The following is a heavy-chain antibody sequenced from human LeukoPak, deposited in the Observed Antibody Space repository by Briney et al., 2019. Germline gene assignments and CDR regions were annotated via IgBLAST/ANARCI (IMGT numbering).Heavy chain of an antibody. CDR1: GFTFDDYT. Sequence: PTGGSLRLSCAASGFTFDDYTMHWVRQAPGKGLEWVSLISWDGGSTYYADSVKGRFTISRDNSKNSLYLQMNSLRTEDTALYYCAKDIVAVGVDSYFDYWGQGTLVTVSS. CDR2: ISWDGGST. CDR3: AKDIVAVGVDSYFDY. V-gene: IGHV3-43*01. D-gene: IGHD6-19*01. J-gene: IGHJ4*02.